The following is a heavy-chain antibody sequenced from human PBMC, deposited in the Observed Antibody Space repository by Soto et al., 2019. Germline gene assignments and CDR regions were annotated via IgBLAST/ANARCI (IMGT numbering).Heavy chain of an antibody. J-gene: IGHJ3*02. CDR1: GLSLSTGGVA. V-gene: IGHV2-5*02. D-gene: IGHD3-16*01. CDR3: ALQGGGGELRSFDAFDI. Sequence: QITLKESGPTLVKPTQTLTLTCNLSGLSLSTGGVAVGWIRQPPGKALEWLALIYWDDDKRYSPSLKSRLTITKDSSKNQGVLTVPNMDPVDTATYFCALQGGGGELRSFDAFDIWGQGTMVTVSS. CDR2: IYWDDDK.